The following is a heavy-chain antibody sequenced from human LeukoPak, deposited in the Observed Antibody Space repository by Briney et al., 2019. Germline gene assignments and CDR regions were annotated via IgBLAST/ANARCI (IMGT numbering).Heavy chain of an antibody. J-gene: IGHJ4*02. V-gene: IGHV3-23*01. Sequence: GGSLRLSCAASAFTFSSYAMSWVRQAPGKGLEWVSAISSSGGSTYYADSVKGRFTISRDNSKNTLYLQMNSLRAEDTALYYCAKHLSSGSSYSFDYWGQGTLVTVSS. D-gene: IGHD3-22*01. CDR1: AFTFSSYA. CDR2: ISSSGGST. CDR3: AKHLSSGSSYSFDY.